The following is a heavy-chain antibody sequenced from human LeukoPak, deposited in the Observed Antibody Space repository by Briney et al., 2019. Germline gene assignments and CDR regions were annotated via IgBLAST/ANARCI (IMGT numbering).Heavy chain of an antibody. CDR3: ASSGYDSQTYYYDSSGLFLFDY. V-gene: IGHV1-69*04. D-gene: IGHD3-22*01. J-gene: IGHJ4*02. CDR2: IIPILGIA. Sequence: SVKVSCKASGGTFSSYAISWVRQAPGQGLEWMGRIIPILGIANYAQKFQGRVTITADKSTSTAYMELSSLRSEDTAVYYCASSGYDSQTYYYDSSGLFLFDYWGQGTLVTVSS. CDR1: GGTFSSYA.